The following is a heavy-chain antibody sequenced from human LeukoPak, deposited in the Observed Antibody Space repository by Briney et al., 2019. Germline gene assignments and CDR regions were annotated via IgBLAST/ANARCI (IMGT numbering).Heavy chain of an antibody. CDR3: ARCGRGSYLDRGFFDF. CDR1: GFTFSAYA. CDR2: ITSNGGTP. Sequence: GGSLRLSCAASGFTFSAYAMHWVRQAPGKGLEYVSAITSNGGTPYYANSVKGRFTISRDNSKNTLYLQMGSLRADDMAVYYCARCGRGSYLDRGFFDFWGQGTLVTVSS. D-gene: IGHD3-16*01. J-gene: IGHJ4*02. V-gene: IGHV3-64*01.